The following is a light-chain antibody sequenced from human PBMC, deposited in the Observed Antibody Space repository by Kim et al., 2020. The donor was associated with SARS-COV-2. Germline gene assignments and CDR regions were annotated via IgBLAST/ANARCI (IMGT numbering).Light chain of an antibody. V-gene: IGLV3-1*01. CDR1: KLGDKY. Sequence: SYELTQPPSVSVSPGQTASITCSGDKLGDKYACWYQQKPGQSPVPVIYQDSKRPSGIPERFSGSNSGNTATLTISGTQAMDEADYYCQAWDSSTYVFGTG. CDR2: QDS. CDR3: QAWDSSTYV. J-gene: IGLJ1*01.